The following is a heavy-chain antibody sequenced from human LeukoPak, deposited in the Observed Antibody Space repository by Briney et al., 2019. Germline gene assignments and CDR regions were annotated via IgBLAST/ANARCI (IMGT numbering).Heavy chain of an antibody. D-gene: IGHD1-26*01. CDR2: ISAYNGNT. Sequence: ASVTVSCTASGYTFTNYGINWVRQAPGQGLEWMGWISAYNGNTNYAQKLQGRVTVTTDTSTSTAYMELRSLRSDDTAVYYCARDLDQYSGRFGGFGHDFWGQGTLVTVSS. V-gene: IGHV1-18*01. CDR1: GYTFTNYG. J-gene: IGHJ4*02. CDR3: ARDLDQYSGRFGGFGHDF.